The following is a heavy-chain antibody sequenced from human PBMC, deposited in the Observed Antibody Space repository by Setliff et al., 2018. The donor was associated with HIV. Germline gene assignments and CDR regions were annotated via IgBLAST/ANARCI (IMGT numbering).Heavy chain of an antibody. CDR1: GGSISSSSYY. D-gene: IGHD2-15*01. CDR2: IYYSGST. CDR3: ARNPCSGGSCPDAFDI. V-gene: IGHV4-39*07. Sequence: PSETLSLTCTVSGGSISSSSYYWGWIRQPPGKGLQWIGSIYYSGSTNYNPSLKSRVTISVDTSKNQFSLKLSSVTAADTAVYYCARNPCSGGSCPDAFDIWGQGTMVTVSS. J-gene: IGHJ3*02.